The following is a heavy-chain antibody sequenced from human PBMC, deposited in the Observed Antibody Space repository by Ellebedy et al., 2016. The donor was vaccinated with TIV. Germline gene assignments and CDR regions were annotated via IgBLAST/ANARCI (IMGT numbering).Heavy chain of an antibody. Sequence: AASVKVSCKASGYTFNNYYMHWVRQAPGQGLEWMGIINPRGSADYPQKFQGRVTVTRDTSTSTVYMELSSLRSEDTAVYYCARLFTIVRGVIIAHGMDVWGQGTTVTVSS. CDR2: INPRGSA. CDR3: ARLFTIVRGVIIAHGMDV. V-gene: IGHV1-46*02. D-gene: IGHD3-10*01. CDR1: GYTFNNYY. J-gene: IGHJ6*02.